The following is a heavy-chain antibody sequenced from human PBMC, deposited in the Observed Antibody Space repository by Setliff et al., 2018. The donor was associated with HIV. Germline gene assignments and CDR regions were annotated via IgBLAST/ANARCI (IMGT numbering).Heavy chain of an antibody. CDR1: GYIFTSYV. V-gene: IGHV1-3*01. J-gene: IGHJ3*01. Sequence: ASVKVSCKASGYIFTSYVIHWVRQAPGQRLEWMGWISGDNGDTKYSQKFQGRVTITRNTSASTASMEVSRLRSEDTAVYYCARDPRISNSFDLWGQGTMVTVSS. CDR2: ISGDNGDT. CDR3: ARDPRISNSFDL. D-gene: IGHD2-21*01.